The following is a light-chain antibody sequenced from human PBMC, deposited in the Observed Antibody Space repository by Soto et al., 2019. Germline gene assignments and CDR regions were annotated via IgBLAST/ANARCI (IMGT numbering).Light chain of an antibody. J-gene: IGLJ2*01. Sequence: QSVLTQPASVSGSPGQSITISCTGTSNDIGGYDYVSWYQQHPGKAPKLMIYDVTYRPSGVSNRFSGSKSGNTASLTISGLQAEDEADDYCCSYTTSTAVIFGGGTKLTVL. V-gene: IGLV2-14*03. CDR3: CSYTTSTAVI. CDR2: DVT. CDR1: SNDIGGYDY.